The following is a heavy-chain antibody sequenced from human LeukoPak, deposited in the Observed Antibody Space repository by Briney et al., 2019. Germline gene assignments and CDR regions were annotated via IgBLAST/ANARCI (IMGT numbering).Heavy chain of an antibody. CDR2: INANSGGT. J-gene: IGHJ5*02. Sequence: ASVKVSCKASGYTFTGYYMHWVRQAPGQGLEWMGWINANSGGTNYAQKFQGRVTMTRDTSISTVYMELSGLRSDDTAVYYCARVSGYQNWFDPWGQGTLVTVSS. V-gene: IGHV1-2*02. CDR3: ARVSGYQNWFDP. D-gene: IGHD2-2*01. CDR1: GYTFTGYY.